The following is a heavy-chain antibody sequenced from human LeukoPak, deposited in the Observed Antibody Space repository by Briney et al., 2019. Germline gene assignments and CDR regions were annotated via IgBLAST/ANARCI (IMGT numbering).Heavy chain of an antibody. CDR1: GFTFSSYS. Sequence: GGSLRLSCAASGFTFSSYSMNWVRQAPGKGLEWVSSISGSSSYIYYGDSVKGRFTIPRDNAKNSLFLQMNSLRAEDTAVYYCARAVVRGVIVPADAFDIWGQGTMVTVSS. J-gene: IGHJ3*02. CDR3: ARAVVRGVIVPADAFDI. D-gene: IGHD3-10*01. CDR2: ISGSSSYI. V-gene: IGHV3-21*01.